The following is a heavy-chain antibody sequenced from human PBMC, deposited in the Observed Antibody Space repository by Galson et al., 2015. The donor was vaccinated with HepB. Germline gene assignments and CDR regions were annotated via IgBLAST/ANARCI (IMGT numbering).Heavy chain of an antibody. Sequence: SVKVSCKASGYAFSNYDFVWVRQAPGQGLEWLGRISVYNGNTNYAQNLQGRVTMTTDTSTTIAYMEMRSLRSGDTAVYYCARHAGCNGGDCYPFDYWGQGTLVTVSS. CDR3: ARHAGCNGGDCYPFDY. CDR2: ISVYNGNT. V-gene: IGHV1-18*04. J-gene: IGHJ4*02. D-gene: IGHD2-21*02. CDR1: GYAFSNYD.